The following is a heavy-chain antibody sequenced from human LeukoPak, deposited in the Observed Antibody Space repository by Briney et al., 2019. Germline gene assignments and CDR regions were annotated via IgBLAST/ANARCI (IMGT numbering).Heavy chain of an antibody. Sequence: GGALRLSCVASGCTFSNYARSGVGQAPGRGREGVAGITGSGGSTYYADSGKGRFTISRDTSKSTLYLQMNSLRDDDTAVYYCAKKRVDDRPPLHWGQGTLVTVSS. CDR1: GCTFSNYA. CDR3: AKKRVDDRPPLH. CDR2: ITGSGGST. D-gene: IGHD6-25*01. V-gene: IGHV3-23*01. J-gene: IGHJ4*02.